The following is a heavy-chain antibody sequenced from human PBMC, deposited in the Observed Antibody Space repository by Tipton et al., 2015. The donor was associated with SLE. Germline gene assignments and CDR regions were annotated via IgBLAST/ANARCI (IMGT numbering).Heavy chain of an antibody. CDR2: IRYDGSNK. V-gene: IGHV3-30*02. Sequence: SLRLSCAASGFTFSSFGMHWVRQAPGKGLQWVAFIRYDGSNKYYADSVKGRFTISRDNSKNTLYLQMNSLTAEDTAVYYCARGAYYYDSRSSFFDYWGQGTLVTVSS. CDR3: ARGAYYYDSRSSFFDY. CDR1: GFTFSSFG. D-gene: IGHD3-22*01. J-gene: IGHJ4*02.